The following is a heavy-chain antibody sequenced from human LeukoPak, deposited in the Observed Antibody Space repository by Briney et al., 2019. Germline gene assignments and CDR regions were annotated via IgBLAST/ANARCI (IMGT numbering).Heavy chain of an antibody. V-gene: IGHV1-18*01. J-gene: IGHJ4*02. CDR2: ISAYNGNT. Sequence: ASVKVSCKASGYTFTSYGISWVRQAPGRGLEWMGWISAYNGNTNYAQKLQGRVTMTTDTSTSTAYMELRSLRSDDPAVYYCARQYSSSWRGSADYWGQGTLVTVSS. CDR1: GYTFTSYG. D-gene: IGHD6-13*01. CDR3: ARQYSSSWRGSADY.